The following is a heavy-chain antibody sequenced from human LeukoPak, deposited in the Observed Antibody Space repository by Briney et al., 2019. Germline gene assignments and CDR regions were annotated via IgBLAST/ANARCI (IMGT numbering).Heavy chain of an antibody. CDR1: GFTLGSHD. CDR2: VSSGFHA. D-gene: IGHD5-18*01. J-gene: IGHJ4*02. Sequence: GGSLRLSCTASGFTLGSHDMHWVRQIPGQGLEWVAAVSSGFHAFFADSVQGRFAVSREDARNSLYLQMNSLRAGDTAVYYCVREARGYHYTYFDYWGQGTLVTVSS. V-gene: IGHV3-13*01. CDR3: VREARGYHYTYFDY.